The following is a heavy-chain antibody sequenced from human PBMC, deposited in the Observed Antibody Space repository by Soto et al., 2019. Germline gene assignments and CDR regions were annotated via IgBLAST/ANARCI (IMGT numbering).Heavy chain of an antibody. J-gene: IGHJ3*02. D-gene: IGHD3-10*01. Sequence: QVQLQESGPGLVKPSETLSLTCTVSGGSISSYYWSWIRQPPGKGLEWVGYIYYSGSTNYNPSLKSRVTISVDTSKNQFSLKLSSVTAADTAVYYCARTKGSGRDDAFDIWGQGTMVTVSS. CDR2: IYYSGST. CDR3: ARTKGSGRDDAFDI. V-gene: IGHV4-59*01. CDR1: GGSISSYY.